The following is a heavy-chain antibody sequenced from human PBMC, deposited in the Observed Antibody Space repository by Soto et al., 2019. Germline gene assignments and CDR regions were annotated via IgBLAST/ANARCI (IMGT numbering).Heavy chain of an antibody. Sequence: QVQLVESGGGVVQPGRSLRLSWAASGFTISNYGMHLVRQAPGKGLEWVAVISYDGTITYYADSVKGRFTISRDNSKNPLYLQMNSLRTEDTAVYYCATTRVGPCSSSICFSGIFDGMDVWGQGTTVTVSS. D-gene: IGHD2-2*01. V-gene: IGHV3-30-3*01. CDR1: GFTISNYG. CDR3: ATTRVGPCSSSICFSGIFDGMDV. CDR2: ISYDGTIT. J-gene: IGHJ6*02.